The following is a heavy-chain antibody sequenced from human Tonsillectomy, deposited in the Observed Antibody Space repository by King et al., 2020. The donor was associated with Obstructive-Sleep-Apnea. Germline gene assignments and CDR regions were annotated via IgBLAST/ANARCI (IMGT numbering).Heavy chain of an antibody. CDR1: GGSISSTNYY. J-gene: IGHJ4*02. D-gene: IGHD3-9*01. CDR2: IYYSGSA. V-gene: IGHV4-39*07. Sequence: QLQESGPGLVKPSETLSLTCTVSGGSISSTNYYWGWIRQPPGKGLEWIGSIYYSGSAYYTPSLKSRVTISVDTSKNQFSPKLRSVTAADTAVYYGARTTRSNYNILTGDFDYWGQGTLVTVSS. CDR3: ARTTRSNYNILTGDFDY.